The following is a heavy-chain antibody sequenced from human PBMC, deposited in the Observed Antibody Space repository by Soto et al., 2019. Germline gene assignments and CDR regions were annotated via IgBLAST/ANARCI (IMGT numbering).Heavy chain of an antibody. CDR2: ISYDGSNK. CDR3: AKGSPYDYIWGSYRYDDY. D-gene: IGHD3-16*02. CDR1: GFTFSSYG. Sequence: PGGSLRLSCAASGFTFSSYGMHWVRQAPGKGLEWVAVISYDGSNKYYADSVKGRFTISRDNSKNTLYLQMNSLRAEDTAVYYCAKGSPYDYIWGSYRYDDYWGQGTLVTVSS. J-gene: IGHJ4*02. V-gene: IGHV3-30*18.